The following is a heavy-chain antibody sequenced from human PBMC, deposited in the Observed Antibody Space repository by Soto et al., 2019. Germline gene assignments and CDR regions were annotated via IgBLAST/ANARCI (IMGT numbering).Heavy chain of an antibody. CDR1: GDSVSSNSAA. Sequence: SQTLSLTCAISGDSVSSNSAAWNWIRQSPSRGLEWLGRTYYRSKWYNDYAVSVKSRITINPDTSKNQFSLQLNSVTPEDTAVYYCARGGGDCSGGSCYFHAFDIWGQGTMVTVSS. CDR2: TYYRSKWYN. J-gene: IGHJ3*02. D-gene: IGHD2-15*01. V-gene: IGHV6-1*01. CDR3: ARGGGDCSGGSCYFHAFDI.